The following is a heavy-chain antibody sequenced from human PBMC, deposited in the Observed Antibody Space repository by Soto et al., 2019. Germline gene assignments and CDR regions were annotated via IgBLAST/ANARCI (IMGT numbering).Heavy chain of an antibody. J-gene: IGHJ4*02. D-gene: IGHD1-26*01. CDR3: AREAGDGTYFDY. CDR1: GGTFSSYA. Sequence: SVKVSCKASGGTFSSYAISWVRQAPGQGLEWMGGIIPIFGTANYAQKFQGRVTITADESTSTAYMELSSLRSEDTAVYYCAREAGDGTYFDYWGQGTLVTVSS. V-gene: IGHV1-69*13. CDR2: IIPIFGTA.